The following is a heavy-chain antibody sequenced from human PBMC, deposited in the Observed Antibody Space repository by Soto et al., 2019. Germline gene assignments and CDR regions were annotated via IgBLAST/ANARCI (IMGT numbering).Heavy chain of an antibody. J-gene: IGHJ4*02. CDR1: GFTFGDYT. Sequence: GRLMRLSYAASGFTFGDYTMRWVRHAPGKGLEWVALISYDEIDKYFADAVKGRFTISRDNSKNTLYLQMDSLRAEDTAVYYCAGRSGSSDYWGRGTLVTVSS. CDR3: AGRSGSSDY. CDR2: ISYDEIDK. V-gene: IGHV3-30*04. D-gene: IGHD3-10*01.